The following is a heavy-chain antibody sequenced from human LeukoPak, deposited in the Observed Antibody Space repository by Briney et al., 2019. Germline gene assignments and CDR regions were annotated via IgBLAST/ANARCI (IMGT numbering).Heavy chain of an antibody. Sequence: ASVKVSCKASGGTFSNYGISWVRQAPGQGLEWMGGIIPIFGTANYAQKFQGRVTITADESTSTAYMELSSLRSEDTAVYYCARAGVLRFLEWSLDAFDIWGQGTMVTVSS. CDR1: GGTFSNYG. D-gene: IGHD3-3*01. V-gene: IGHV1-69*13. J-gene: IGHJ3*02. CDR2: IIPIFGTA. CDR3: ARAGVLRFLEWSLDAFDI.